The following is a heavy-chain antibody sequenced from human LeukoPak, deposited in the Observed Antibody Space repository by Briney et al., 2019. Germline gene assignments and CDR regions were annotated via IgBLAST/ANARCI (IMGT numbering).Heavy chain of an antibody. V-gene: IGHV3-48*04. Sequence: PGGSLRLSCAASGFTFSSYWMNWVRQAPGKGLEWVSYISSSSSTIYYADSVKGRFTISRDNAKNSLYLQMNSLRAEDTAVYYCARGTVTSYWGQGTLVTVSS. J-gene: IGHJ4*02. CDR1: GFTFSSYW. D-gene: IGHD4-17*01. CDR2: ISSSSSTI. CDR3: ARGTVTSY.